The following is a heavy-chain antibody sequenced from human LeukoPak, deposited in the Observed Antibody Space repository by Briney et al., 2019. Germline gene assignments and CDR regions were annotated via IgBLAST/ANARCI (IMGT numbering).Heavy chain of an antibody. Sequence: PGGSLRLSCAASGFTFSGSAMHWVRQASGKGLEWVGRIRSKANSYATAYAASVKGRFTISRDDSKNTAYLQMNSLKTEDTAVYYCIRHLYGGDNDSWGQGTLVTVSS. D-gene: IGHD2-21*02. CDR1: GFTFSGSA. CDR2: IRSKANSYAT. J-gene: IGHJ4*02. CDR3: IRHLYGGDNDS. V-gene: IGHV3-73*01.